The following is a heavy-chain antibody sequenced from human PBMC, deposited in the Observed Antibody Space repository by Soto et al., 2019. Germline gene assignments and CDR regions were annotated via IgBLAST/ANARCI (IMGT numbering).Heavy chain of an antibody. Sequence: PSPTLSLTCAISGDSVSSNSAAWNWIRQSPSRGLEWLGRTYYRSKWYKDYEVSVKSRITINLDTSKNQFSLQLNSVTPEDTPLYYCARGALADYCRVFDYWGQGTLVAVSS. CDR1: GDSVSSNSAA. D-gene: IGHD6-19*01. CDR3: ARGALADYCRVFDY. J-gene: IGHJ4*02. V-gene: IGHV6-1*01. CDR2: TYYRSKWYK.